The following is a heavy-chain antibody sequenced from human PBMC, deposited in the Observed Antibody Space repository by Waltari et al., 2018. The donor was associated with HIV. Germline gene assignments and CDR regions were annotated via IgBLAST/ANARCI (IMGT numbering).Heavy chain of an antibody. Sequence: QVQLQQWGTGLLKTSWTLSLKCARYGKTFSGYYWSWIRQSPAMGPAWPGEVSHSAATNYNPSYAGRFSISADMSKNQLSLNLTSLTAADTGVYFCARGSQHHDHWGQGTPVTVSS. CDR1: GKTFSGYY. CDR2: VSHSAAT. V-gene: IGHV4-34*08. CDR3: ARGSQHHDH. J-gene: IGHJ5*02. D-gene: IGHD3-10*01.